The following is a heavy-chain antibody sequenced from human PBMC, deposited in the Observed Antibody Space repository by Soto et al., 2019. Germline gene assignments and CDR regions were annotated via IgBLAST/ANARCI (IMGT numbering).Heavy chain of an antibody. J-gene: IGHJ4*02. Sequence: EVQLLESGGGLVQPGGSLRLSCAASGFTFSSCAMSWVRQAPGKGLEWVSVISGSDDSTYYADSMKGRFTISRDNSKNTLYLQMNSLRAEDTAVYYCAKGSGDSLYSRLDHWGQGTLVTVSS. CDR3: AKGSGDSLYSRLDH. CDR2: ISGSDDST. CDR1: GFTFSSCA. V-gene: IGHV3-23*01. D-gene: IGHD2-15*01.